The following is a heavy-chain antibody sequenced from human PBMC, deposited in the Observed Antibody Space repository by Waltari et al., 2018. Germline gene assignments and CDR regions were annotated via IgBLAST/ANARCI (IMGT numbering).Heavy chain of an antibody. V-gene: IGHV4-39*01. CDR1: GGSISSSSYY. CDR3: ARFHYDFWSGYHPQTEWFDP. J-gene: IGHJ5*02. Sequence: QLQLQESGPGLVKPSETLSLTCTVSGGSISSSSYYWGWIRQPPGKGLEWIGSIYYSGSTYYNPSLKSRVTISVDTSKNQFSLKLSSVTAADTAVYYCARFHYDFWSGYHPQTEWFDPWGQGTLVTVSS. D-gene: IGHD3-3*01. CDR2: IYYSGST.